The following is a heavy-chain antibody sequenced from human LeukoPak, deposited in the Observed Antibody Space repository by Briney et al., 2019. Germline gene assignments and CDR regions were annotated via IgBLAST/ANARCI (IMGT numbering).Heavy chain of an antibody. J-gene: IGHJ4*02. CDR2: MYSGGTA. Sequence: GGSLRLSCVASGFIVNSKYMSWIRQAPGKELEWVSVMYSGGTAFYADSVRGRSTISRDNSRNTLYLQMNRLKVEDTAVYYCARSIPGPHCGGGGCPPTLTPFDLWGQGTLVTVSS. CDR1: GFIVNSKY. D-gene: IGHD2-15*01. CDR3: ARSIPGPHCGGGGCPPTLTPFDL. V-gene: IGHV3-53*01.